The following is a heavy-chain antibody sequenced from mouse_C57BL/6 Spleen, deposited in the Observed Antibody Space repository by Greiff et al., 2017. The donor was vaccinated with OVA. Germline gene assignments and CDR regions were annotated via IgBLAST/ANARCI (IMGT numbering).Heavy chain of an antibody. D-gene: IGHD1-1*01. Sequence: VQLQQPGAELVKPGASVKMSCKASGYTFTSYWITWVKQRPGQGLEWIGEIYPGSGSTNYNEKFKSKATLTVDTSYSTASMQLSSLTSEDSAVYYCSAYGRFAYWGQGTLVTVSA. CDR1: GYTFTSYW. J-gene: IGHJ3*01. CDR2: IYPGSGST. CDR3: SAYGRFAY. V-gene: IGHV1-55*01.